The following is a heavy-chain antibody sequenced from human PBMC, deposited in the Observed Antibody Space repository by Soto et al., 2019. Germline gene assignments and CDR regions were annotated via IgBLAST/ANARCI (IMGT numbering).Heavy chain of an antibody. CDR1: GFTFSSYS. D-gene: IGHD3-9*01. J-gene: IGHJ4*02. CDR3: ASSGSYDILTGYYPDSLLDY. CDR2: ISRSSSYI. V-gene: IGHV3-21*01. Sequence: EVQLVESGGGLVKPGGSLRLSCAASGFTFSSYSRNWVRQAPGKGLEWVSSISRSSSYIYYADSVKGRFTISRDNAKNSLYLQMNSLRAEDTAVYYCASSGSYDILTGYYPDSLLDYWGQGTLVTVSS.